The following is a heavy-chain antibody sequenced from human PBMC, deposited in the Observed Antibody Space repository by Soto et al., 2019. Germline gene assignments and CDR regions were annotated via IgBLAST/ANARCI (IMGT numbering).Heavy chain of an antibody. CDR1: GGSVSSTNNY. D-gene: IGHD3-9*01. J-gene: IGHJ5*02. CDR2: IAYSGDT. Sequence: SETLSLTCSVSGGSVSSTNNYWSWIRQTPGKGLEWIGYIAYSGDTYYNPSLRSRVTISADTSENKFSLTLKSVTAADTAVYFCARDFERSAIGPWGQGTSVTVSS. V-gene: IGHV4-61*01. CDR3: ARDFERSAIGP.